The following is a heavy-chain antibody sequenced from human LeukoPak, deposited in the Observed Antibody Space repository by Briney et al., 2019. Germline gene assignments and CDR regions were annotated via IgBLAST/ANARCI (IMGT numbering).Heavy chain of an antibody. D-gene: IGHD6-19*01. CDR3: TTLAVAGTRFGY. V-gene: IGHV3-15*01. J-gene: IGHJ4*02. Sequence: GGSLRLSCAASGFTFSNAWMSRVRQAPGKGLEWVGRIKSKTDGGTTDYAAPVKGRFTISRDDSKNTLYLQMYSLKTEDTAVYYCTTLAVAGTRFGYWGQGTLVTVSS. CDR2: IKSKTDGGTT. CDR1: GFTFSNAW.